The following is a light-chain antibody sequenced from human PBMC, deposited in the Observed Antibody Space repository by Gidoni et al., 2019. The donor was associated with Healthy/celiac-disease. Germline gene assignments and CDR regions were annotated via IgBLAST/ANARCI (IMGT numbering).Light chain of an antibody. CDR2: GAS. J-gene: IGKJ1*01. CDR1: QSVSSN. V-gene: IGKV3-15*01. Sequence: EIVMTQSPATLSVSPGERATLSCRASQSVSSNLAWYQQKPGKAPRLLISGASTRATGIPARFSGSGSGTEFTLTISSLQSEDFAGYYCQQYNNWPQTFXXXTKVEIK. CDR3: QQYNNWPQT.